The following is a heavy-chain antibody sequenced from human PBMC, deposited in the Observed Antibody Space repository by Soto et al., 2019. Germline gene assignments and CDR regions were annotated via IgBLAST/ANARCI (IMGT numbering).Heavy chain of an antibody. CDR1: GGTFSSYA. Sequence: SVKVSCKASGGTFSSYAISWVRQAPGQGLEWMGGIIPIFGTANYAQKFQGRVTITADESTGTAYMELSSLGSEDTAVYYCARGRVYGSGGYSHANYYYGMDVWGQGTTVTVSS. D-gene: IGHD3-10*01. V-gene: IGHV1-69*13. CDR3: ARGRVYGSGGYSHANYYYGMDV. CDR2: IIPIFGTA. J-gene: IGHJ6*02.